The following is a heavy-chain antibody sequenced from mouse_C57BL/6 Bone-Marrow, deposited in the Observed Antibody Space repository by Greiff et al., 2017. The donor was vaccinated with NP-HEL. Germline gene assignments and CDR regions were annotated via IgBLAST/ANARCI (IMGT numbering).Heavy chain of an antibody. V-gene: IGHV14-4*01. CDR2: IDPENGDT. D-gene: IGHD2-3*01. CDR1: GFNIKDYY. Sequence: VQLQQSGAELVRPGASVKLSCTASGFNIKDYYMHWVKQRPEQGLEWIGWIDPENGDTEYASKFQGKATITADTSSNTAYLQLSSLTSEDTAVYYCTTPIYDGYLYYFDYWGQGTTLTVSS. CDR3: TTPIYDGYLYYFDY. J-gene: IGHJ2*01.